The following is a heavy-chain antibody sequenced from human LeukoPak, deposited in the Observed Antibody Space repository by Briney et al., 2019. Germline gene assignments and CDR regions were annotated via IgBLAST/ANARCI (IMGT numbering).Heavy chain of an antibody. V-gene: IGHV1-2*02. CDR2: ISPTTGDT. J-gene: IGHJ6*02. CDR3: ARGYYGMDV. CDR1: GYIFTGRY. Sequence: ASVKVSCKASGYIFTGRYLYWARQTPGEGLQWMGWISPTTGDTYSAQNFQGGVTMTRDTSINTGYMELTRLTSGDTGVYFCARGYYGMDVWGQGTTVIVSS.